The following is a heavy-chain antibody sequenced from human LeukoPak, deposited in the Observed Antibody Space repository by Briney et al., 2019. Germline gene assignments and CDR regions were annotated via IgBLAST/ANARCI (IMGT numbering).Heavy chain of an antibody. CDR2: INGGGVNT. D-gene: IGHD3-9*01. J-gene: IGHJ5*02. V-gene: IGHV3-23*01. CDR1: GFTFSSYA. Sequence: GGSLRLSCAASGFTFSSYAMSWVRQAPGKGLEWVSTINGGGVNTHYADSVKGRFTISRDNAKNSLYLQMNSLRAEDTAVYYCARDGGYDMGWFDPWGQGTLVTVSS. CDR3: ARDGGYDMGWFDP.